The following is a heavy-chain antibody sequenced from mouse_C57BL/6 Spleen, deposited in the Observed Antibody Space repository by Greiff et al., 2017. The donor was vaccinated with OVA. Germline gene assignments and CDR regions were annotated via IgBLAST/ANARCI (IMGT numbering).Heavy chain of an antibody. D-gene: IGHD1-1*01. CDR2: INPDSSTI. CDR1: GIDFSRYW. CDR3: ARRGSYYGSSYLWYFDV. Sequence: EVQLLQSGGGLVQPGGSLKLSCAASGIDFSRYWMSWVRRAPGKGLEWIGEINPDSSTINYAPSLKDKFIISRDNAKNTLYLQMSKVRSEDTALYYCARRGSYYGSSYLWYFDVWGTGTTVTVSS. J-gene: IGHJ1*03. V-gene: IGHV4-1*01.